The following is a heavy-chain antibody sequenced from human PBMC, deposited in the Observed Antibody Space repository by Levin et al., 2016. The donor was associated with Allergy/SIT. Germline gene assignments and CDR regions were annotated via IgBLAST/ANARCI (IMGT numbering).Heavy chain of an antibody. CDR3: ARAYDSSGYFDY. D-gene: IGHD3-22*01. J-gene: IGHJ4*02. Sequence: SETLSLTCTVSGGSISSYYWSWIRQPPGKGLEWIGYIYYSGSTNYNPSLKSRVTISVDTSKNQFSLKLSSVTAADTAVYYCARAYDSSGYFDYWGQGTLVTVSS. CDR1: GGSISSYY. CDR2: IYYSGST. V-gene: IGHV4-59*01.